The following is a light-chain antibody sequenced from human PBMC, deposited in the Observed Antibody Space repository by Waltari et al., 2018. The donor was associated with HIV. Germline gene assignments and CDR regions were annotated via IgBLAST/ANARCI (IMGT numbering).Light chain of an antibody. Sequence: QSVLTQPPSVSGAPGQRVTISCTGSRPNIGAGYDVQWYQQLPGTAPKLLIYGNSSRPSGVPDRFSGSKSGTSASLAITGLQAEDEADYYCQSYDSSLSGPWVFGGGTKLTVL. CDR2: GNS. J-gene: IGLJ3*02. CDR1: RPNIGAGYD. V-gene: IGLV1-40*01. CDR3: QSYDSSLSGPWV.